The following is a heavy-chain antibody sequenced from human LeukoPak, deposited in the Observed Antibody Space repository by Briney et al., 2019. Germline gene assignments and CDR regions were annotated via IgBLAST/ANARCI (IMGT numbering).Heavy chain of an antibody. J-gene: IGHJ4*02. CDR3: ARGGVGATPFDY. CDR1: GFTVSSNY. Sequence: GGSLRLSCAASGFTVSSNYMNWVRQAPGKGLEWVSSISSSSSYIYYADSVKGRFTISRDNAKNSLYLQMNSLRAEDTAVYYCARGGVGATPFDYWGQGTLVTVSS. V-gene: IGHV3-21*01. CDR2: ISSSSSYI. D-gene: IGHD1-26*01.